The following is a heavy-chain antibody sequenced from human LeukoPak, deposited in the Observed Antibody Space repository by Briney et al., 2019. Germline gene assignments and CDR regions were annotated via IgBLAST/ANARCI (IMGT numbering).Heavy chain of an antibody. Sequence: PGGSLRLSCAASGFTFSGPAMHWVRQASGKGLEWVGRIRSKANSYATAYAASVKGRFTISRDDSKNTAYLQMNSLKTEDTAVYYCTAATITWLDYYYYYYMDVWGKGTTVTVSS. V-gene: IGHV3-73*01. J-gene: IGHJ6*03. CDR1: GFTFSGPA. CDR3: TAATITWLDYYYYYYMDV. CDR2: IRSKANSYAT. D-gene: IGHD5-12*01.